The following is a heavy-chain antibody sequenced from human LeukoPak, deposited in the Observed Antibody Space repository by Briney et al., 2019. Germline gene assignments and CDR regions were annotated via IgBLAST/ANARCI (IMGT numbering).Heavy chain of an antibody. V-gene: IGHV4-39*01. CDR2: IFHSGST. J-gene: IGHJ4*02. CDR1: GGSLSSSDYY. Sequence: SETLSLTCTISGGSLSSSDYYWGWIRQPPGVGLEWIGNIFHSGSTYYNPSLKSRVTISIDTSKNHSSLNLSSVTAADTAVYYCARHPGFGEADYWGQGTLVTVSS. D-gene: IGHD3-10*01. CDR3: ARHPGFGEADY.